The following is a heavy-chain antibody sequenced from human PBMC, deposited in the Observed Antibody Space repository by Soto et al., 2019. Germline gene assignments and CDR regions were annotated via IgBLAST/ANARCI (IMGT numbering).Heavy chain of an antibody. V-gene: IGHV1-46*01. D-gene: IGHD6-19*01. Sequence: QVQLVQSGAEVKKPGAAVKVSCKASGYTFTSYYMHWARQAPGQGLEWMGIINLSGGTTTYAQKFQGRVTMTRDTSTSTVYMELSSLRSEDTAVYYCARRSFSSGWDFDYWGQGTPVTVSS. CDR2: INLSGGTT. CDR3: ARRSFSSGWDFDY. J-gene: IGHJ4*02. CDR1: GYTFTSYY.